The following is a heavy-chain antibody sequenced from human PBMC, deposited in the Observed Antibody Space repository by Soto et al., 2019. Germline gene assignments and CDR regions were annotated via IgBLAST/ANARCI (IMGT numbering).Heavy chain of an antibody. D-gene: IGHD2-15*01. V-gene: IGHV4-31*03. CDR3: ARARDIVVVVAYFDY. CDR1: GGSISSGGYY. Sequence: QVQLQESGPGLVKPSQTLSLTCTVSGGSISSGGYYWSWIRQHPGKGLEWIGYIYYSGSTYYNPSLKSRDTISVDTSKNQFSLKLSSVTAADTAVYYCARARDIVVVVAYFDYWGQGTLVTVSS. CDR2: IYYSGST. J-gene: IGHJ4*02.